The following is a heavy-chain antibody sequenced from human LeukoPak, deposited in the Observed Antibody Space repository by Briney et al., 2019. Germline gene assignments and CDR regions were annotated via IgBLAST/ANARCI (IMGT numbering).Heavy chain of an antibody. D-gene: IGHD6-13*01. V-gene: IGHV1-8*03. CDR2: MNPNSGNT. CDR3: ARFYSGSSWYGRSYYFDY. J-gene: IGHJ4*02. CDR1: GGTFSSYA. Sequence: GASVKVSCKASGGTFSSYAISWVRQATGQGLEWMGWMNPNSGNTGYAQKFQGRVTITRNTSISTAYMELSSLRSEDTAVYYCARFYSGSSWYGRSYYFDYWGQGTLVTVSS.